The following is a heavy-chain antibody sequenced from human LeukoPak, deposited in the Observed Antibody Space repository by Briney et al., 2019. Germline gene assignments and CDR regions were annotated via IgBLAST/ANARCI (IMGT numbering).Heavy chain of an antibody. CDR2: ISSSSSYI. Sequence: GGALRLSCAASGFTFSSYSMNWVRQAPGKGLEWVSSISSSSSYIYYADSGKGRFTISRDNAKNSLYLQMNSLRVEDTAVYYCARRTEVWKSYGSYYYYRDVCGKGTTVTVSS. D-gene: IGHD1-26*01. J-gene: IGHJ6*03. CDR1: GFTFSSYS. CDR3: ARRTEVWKSYGSYYYYRDV. V-gene: IGHV3-21*01.